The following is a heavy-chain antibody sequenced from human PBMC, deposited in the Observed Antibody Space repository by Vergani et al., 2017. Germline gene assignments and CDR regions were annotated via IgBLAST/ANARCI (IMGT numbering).Heavy chain of an antibody. D-gene: IGHD2-2*01. CDR3: ASIVVVPAATKPVYY. V-gene: IGHV3-30*02. CDR2: IRYDGSNK. CDR1: RFTFSSYG. Sequence: VQLVESGGGLVKPGGSLRLSCAASRFTFSSYGMHWVRQAPGKGLEWVAFIRYDGSNKYYADSVKGRFTTSRDNSKNTLYLQMNSLRAEDTAVYYCASIVVVPAATKPVYYWGQGTLVTVSS. J-gene: IGHJ4*02.